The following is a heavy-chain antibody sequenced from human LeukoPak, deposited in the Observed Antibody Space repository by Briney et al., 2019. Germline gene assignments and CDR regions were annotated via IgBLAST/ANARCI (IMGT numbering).Heavy chain of an antibody. D-gene: IGHD1-26*01. CDR3: ARGSGSYYSYWYFDL. CDR1: GGSISGYY. Sequence: SETLSLTCTVSGGSISGYYWSWIRQPPGKGLEWIGYIYYSGSTNYNPSLKSRVTISVDTSKNQFSLKLSSVTAADTAVYYCARGSGSYYSYWYFDLWGRGTLVTVSS. V-gene: IGHV4-59*01. CDR2: IYYSGST. J-gene: IGHJ2*01.